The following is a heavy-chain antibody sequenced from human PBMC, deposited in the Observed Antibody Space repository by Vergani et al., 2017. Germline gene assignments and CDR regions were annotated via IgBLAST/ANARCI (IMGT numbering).Heavy chain of an antibody. V-gene: IGHV1-18*01. CDR2: ISAYNGNT. D-gene: IGHD3-3*01. CDR3: ARSPADEVTIFGVVSSAYYYYGMDV. J-gene: IGHJ6*02. Sequence: QVQLVQSGAEVKKPGASVKVSCKASGYTFTSYGISWVRQAPGQGLEWMGWISAYNGNTNYAQKLQGRVTMTTDTSTSTAYMELRSLRSDDTAVYYCARSPADEVTIFGVVSSAYYYYGMDVWGQGTTVTVSS. CDR1: GYTFTSYG.